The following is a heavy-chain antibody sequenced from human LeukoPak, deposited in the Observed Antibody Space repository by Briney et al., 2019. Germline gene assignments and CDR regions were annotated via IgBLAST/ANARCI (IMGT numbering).Heavy chain of an antibody. D-gene: IGHD4-23*01. Sequence: PGGSLRLSCAASGFTFSSYAMSWVRQAPGKGLEWVSGIRGSGGITYYTDSVKGRFTISRDNSKNTVYLQMSSLRAEDTAVYYCARSSTVVTPNYYYVMDVWGQGTTVTVSS. CDR3: ARSSTVVTPNYYYVMDV. CDR2: IRGSGGIT. J-gene: IGHJ6*02. V-gene: IGHV3-23*01. CDR1: GFTFSSYA.